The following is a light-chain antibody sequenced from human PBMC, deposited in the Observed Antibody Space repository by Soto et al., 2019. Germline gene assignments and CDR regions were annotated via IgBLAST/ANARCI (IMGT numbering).Light chain of an antibody. J-gene: IGKJ5*01. CDR2: AAS. Sequence: DIQMSQPPTSVSASVGDRIIITCRASQGIGKYLSWYQQKPGKAPKLLIYAASSLQSGGPSRFIGSGHGTDFNLTTSSLRPKGFGTYVCQQAYGIPPVTFGEGKSLE. V-gene: IGKV1-39*01. CDR3: QQAYGIPPVT. CDR1: QGIGKY.